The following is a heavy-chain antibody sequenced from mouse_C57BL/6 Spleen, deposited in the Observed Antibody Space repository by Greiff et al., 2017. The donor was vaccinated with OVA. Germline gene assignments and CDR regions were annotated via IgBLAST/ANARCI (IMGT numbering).Heavy chain of an antibody. D-gene: IGHD1-1*01. CDR3: TRSGYYGSSRSYYAMDY. CDR2: IDPETGGT. J-gene: IGHJ4*01. Sequence: QVQLQQSGAELVRPGASVTLSCKASGYTFTDYEMHWVTPTPVHGLEWIGAIDPETGGTAYNQKFKGKAILTADKSSSTAYMELRSLTSEDSAVYYCTRSGYYGSSRSYYAMDYWGQGTSVTVSS. V-gene: IGHV1-15*01. CDR1: GYTFTDYE.